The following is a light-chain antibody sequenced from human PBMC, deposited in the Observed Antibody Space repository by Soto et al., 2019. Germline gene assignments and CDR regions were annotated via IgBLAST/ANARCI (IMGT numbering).Light chain of an antibody. CDR2: GAS. Sequence: EIVLTQSPATLSLSPGESATLSCRASQSIGSHLAWYQQKPGQAPSLLIYGASTRAGGVPPRFSGTGSGTEFSFTITSLQSEDFAIYYCQQYHAWPPLTFGGGTRVEI. CDR3: QQYHAWPPLT. J-gene: IGKJ4*01. V-gene: IGKV3-15*01. CDR1: QSIGSH.